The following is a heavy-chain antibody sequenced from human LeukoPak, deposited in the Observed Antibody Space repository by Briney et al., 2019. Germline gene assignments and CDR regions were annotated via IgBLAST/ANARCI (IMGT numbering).Heavy chain of an antibody. V-gene: IGHV4-59*01. CDR2: IYHSGST. CDR3: ATGYSSTWYYFDY. J-gene: IGHJ4*02. D-gene: IGHD6-13*01. Sequence: SETLSLTCTVSGDSISSYYWSWIRQPPGKGLEWIGYIYHSGSTNYNPSLKSRVTISADTPKDQFSLKLASVTAADTAVYYCATGYSSTWYYFDYWGQGTLVTVSS. CDR1: GDSISSYY.